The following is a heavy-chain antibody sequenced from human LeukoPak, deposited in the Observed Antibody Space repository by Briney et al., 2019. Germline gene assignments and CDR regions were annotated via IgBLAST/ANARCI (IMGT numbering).Heavy chain of an antibody. CDR1: GYTFTSYG. CDR3: ARAYYDSSGYYSWGTNDY. V-gene: IGHV1-18*01. Sequence: ASVKVSCKASGYTFTSYGISWVRQAPVQGLEWMGWISAYNGNTNYAQKLQGRVTMTTDTSTSTAYMELRSLRSEDTAVYYCARAYYDSSGYYSWGTNDYWGQGTPDTVSS. CDR2: ISAYNGNT. J-gene: IGHJ4*02. D-gene: IGHD3-22*01.